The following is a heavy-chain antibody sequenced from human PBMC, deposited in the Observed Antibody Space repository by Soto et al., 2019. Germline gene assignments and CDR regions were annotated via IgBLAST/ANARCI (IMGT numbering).Heavy chain of an antibody. CDR2: MYPGDSDT. D-gene: IGHD2-2*01. Sequence: GESLKISCRGSGYDFNTNWFGWVRQLPGKGLEWVGIMYPGDSDTRYNPSLQGHVTLSADVTVSTAFLQWRSLKTSDTGMYFCARILRDCNKTSCYYADHWGHGTQVTVSS. CDR1: GYDFNTNW. J-gene: IGHJ4*01. V-gene: IGHV5-51*01. CDR3: ARILRDCNKTSCYYADH.